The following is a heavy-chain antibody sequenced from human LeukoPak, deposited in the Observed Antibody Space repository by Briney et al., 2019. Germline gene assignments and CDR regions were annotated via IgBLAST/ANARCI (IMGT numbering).Heavy chain of an antibody. CDR1: GGSIRSYF. D-gene: IGHD4-17*01. CDR2: IYYSGST. J-gene: IGHJ4*02. Sequence: PAETQSLTCTVSGGSIRSYFWSWIRLPPGKGLEWIGYIYYSGSTNYNPSLKSRVTISVDTSKNQFSLKLTSVTAADTAVYYCARDSGSYGDSKFDYWGQGTLVTVSS. CDR3: ARDSGSYGDSKFDY. V-gene: IGHV4-59*01.